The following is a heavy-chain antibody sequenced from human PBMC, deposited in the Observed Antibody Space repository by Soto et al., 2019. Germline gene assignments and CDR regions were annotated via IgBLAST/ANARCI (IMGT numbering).Heavy chain of an antibody. CDR1: GARLTGNNW. V-gene: IGHV4-4*02. CDR3: ASRDPGTRVDY. D-gene: IGHD1-7*01. Sequence: ETLSLTCAVSGARLTGNNWWTSVRQPPVQGLEWIGEIYRTGSNNYNPSLKSRVTISLDKSEKQFSLKVTSLTAADTAVYYWASRDPGTRVDYWGQGTLVTESS. CDR2: IYRTGSN. J-gene: IGHJ4*02.